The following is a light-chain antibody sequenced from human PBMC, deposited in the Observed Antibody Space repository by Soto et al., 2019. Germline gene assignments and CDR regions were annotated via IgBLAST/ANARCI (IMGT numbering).Light chain of an antibody. Sequence: ALTQPASVSGSPGQSITISCTGTSSDVGGYNYVSWYQQHPGKAPKLMIYDVSNRPSGVSNRFSGSKSGNTASLTISGLQAEDEADYYCSSYTISSPHVVFGGGTKLTVL. J-gene: IGLJ2*01. CDR3: SSYTISSPHVV. V-gene: IGLV2-14*01. CDR1: SSDVGGYNY. CDR2: DVS.